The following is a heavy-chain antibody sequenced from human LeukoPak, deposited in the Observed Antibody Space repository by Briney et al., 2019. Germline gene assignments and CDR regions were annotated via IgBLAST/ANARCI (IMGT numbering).Heavy chain of an antibody. J-gene: IGHJ6*02. D-gene: IGHD1-14*01. Sequence: PSETLSLTCTVSAGSISSYYWSWIRHPLGKELEWIGYIYYSGSTNYNPSLKRRATISVDTSKNQFSLKLSPVTAAHTAVYYCARDGKSYYYGMDVWGQGTTVPVSS. CDR1: AGSISSYY. V-gene: IGHV4-59*01. CDR2: IYYSGST. CDR3: ARDGKSYYYGMDV.